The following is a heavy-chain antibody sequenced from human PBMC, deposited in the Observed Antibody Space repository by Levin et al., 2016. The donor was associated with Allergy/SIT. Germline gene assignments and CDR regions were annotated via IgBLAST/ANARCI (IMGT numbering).Heavy chain of an antibody. CDR2: IRSKAYGGTT. J-gene: IGHJ6*02. V-gene: IGHV3-49*02. D-gene: IGHD2-15*01. CDR3: TRGSEDIVVVVAALGMDV. Sequence: WIRQPPGKGLEWVGFIRSKAYGGTTEYAASVKGRFTISRDDSKSIAYLQMNSLKTEDTAVYYCTRGSEDIVVVVAALGMDVWGQGTTVTVSS.